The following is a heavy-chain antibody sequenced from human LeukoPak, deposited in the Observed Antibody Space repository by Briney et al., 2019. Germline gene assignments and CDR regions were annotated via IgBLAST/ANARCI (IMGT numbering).Heavy chain of an antibody. D-gene: IGHD5-24*01. CDR1: GFTFTSYG. CDR2: INAGGQVI. CDR3: ARDEDGDQDFDY. V-gene: IGHV3-48*03. J-gene: IGHJ4*02. Sequence: PGGSLRLSCVASGFTFTSYGMTWVRQAPGKGLEWVSHINAGGQVISYADSVKGRFTISRDNAGSSLSLQMNRLRAEDTAVYYCARDEDGDQDFDYWGQGTLVIVSS.